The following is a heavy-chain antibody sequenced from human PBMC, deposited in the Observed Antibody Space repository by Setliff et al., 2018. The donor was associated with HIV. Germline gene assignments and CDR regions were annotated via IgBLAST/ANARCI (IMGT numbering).Heavy chain of an antibody. CDR3: ARPYSSGWWTPDAFDI. D-gene: IGHD6-19*01. CDR1: GDSVSSGAYY. CDR2: ISYRGTT. V-gene: IGHV4-31*03. J-gene: IGHJ3*02. Sequence: SETLSLTCTVSGDSVSSGAYYWSWIRQLPGKGLEYIGYISYRGTTYYNPSLKNRVTISLDKSENQFSLRLSSVAAADTAMYYCARPYSSGWWTPDAFDIWGQGTMVTVSS.